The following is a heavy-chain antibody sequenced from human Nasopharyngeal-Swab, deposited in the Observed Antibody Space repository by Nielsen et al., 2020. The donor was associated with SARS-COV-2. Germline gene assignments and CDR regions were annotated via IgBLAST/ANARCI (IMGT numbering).Heavy chain of an antibody. V-gene: IGHV3-23*01. D-gene: IGHD3-3*01. CDR2: ISGSGGST. CDR1: GFTFSSYA. CDR3: AKDLKPRFLEWLFLDY. Sequence: GESLKISCAASGFTFSSYAMSWVRQAPGKGLEWVSAISGSGGSTYYADSVQGRFTISRDNSKNTLYLQMNSLRAEDTAVYYCAKDLKPRFLEWLFLDYWGQGTLVTVSS. J-gene: IGHJ4*02.